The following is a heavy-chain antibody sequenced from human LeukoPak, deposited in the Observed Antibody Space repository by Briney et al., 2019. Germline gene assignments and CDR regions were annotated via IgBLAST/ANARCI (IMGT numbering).Heavy chain of an antibody. CDR3: AREGDTAMVTGGYYFDY. CDR2: IYSSGST. D-gene: IGHD5-18*01. Sequence: PWETLSLTCTVSGVSISSYYWSWIRQPPGKGLEWIGYIYSSGSTNYNPSLKSRATITADTSKNQFSLKLSSVTAADTAVYYCAREGDTAMVTGGYYFDYWGQGTLVTVSS. J-gene: IGHJ4*02. CDR1: GVSISSYY. V-gene: IGHV4-59*01.